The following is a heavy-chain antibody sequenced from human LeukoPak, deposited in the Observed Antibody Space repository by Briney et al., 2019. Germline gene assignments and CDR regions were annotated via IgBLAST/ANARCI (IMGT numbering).Heavy chain of an antibody. CDR3: GSPGTTVTSRNAFNI. CDR1: GFTFDDYA. D-gene: IGHD4-17*01. J-gene: IGHJ3*02. Sequence: GGSLRLSCAASGFTFDDYAMHWVRQAPGKGLEWVSGISWNSGNIDYADSVKGRFTISRDNAKNSLYLQMNSLRAEDTAVYYCGSPGTTVTSRNAFNIWGQGTMVTVFS. V-gene: IGHV3-9*01. CDR2: ISWNSGNI.